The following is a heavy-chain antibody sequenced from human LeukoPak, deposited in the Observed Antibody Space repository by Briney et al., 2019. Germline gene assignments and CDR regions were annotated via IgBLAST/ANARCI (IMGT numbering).Heavy chain of an antibody. CDR1: GGSISSSNW. V-gene: IGHV4-4*02. CDR3: ARLAREPVGYSSSWYRDY. D-gene: IGHD6-13*01. Sequence: PSETLSLTCAVSGGSISSSNWWSWVRQPPGKGLEWIGEIYHSGSTSYNPSLKSRVTISVDKSKNQFSLKLSSVTAADTAVYYCARLAREPVGYSSSWYRDYWGQGTLVTVSS. CDR2: IYHSGST. J-gene: IGHJ4*02.